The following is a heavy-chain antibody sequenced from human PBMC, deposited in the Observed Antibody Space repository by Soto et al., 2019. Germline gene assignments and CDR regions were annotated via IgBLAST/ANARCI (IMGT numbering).Heavy chain of an antibody. D-gene: IGHD3-22*01. Sequence: GGSLRLSCGASGFAFNTYAMSWVRQAPGKGLEWVSVIYSDGSTHYTDSVKDRFIISRDISKNTLYLQMNSLRAEDTAVYYCARARYDSSGYYFDYWGQGALVTVSS. V-gene: IGHV3-53*01. J-gene: IGHJ4*02. CDR2: IYSDGST. CDR3: ARARYDSSGYYFDY. CDR1: GFAFNTYA.